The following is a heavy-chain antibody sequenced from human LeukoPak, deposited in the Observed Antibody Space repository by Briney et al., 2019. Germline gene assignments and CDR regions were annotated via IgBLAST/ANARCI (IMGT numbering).Heavy chain of an antibody. CDR2: INWNGGST. D-gene: IGHD4-17*01. V-gene: IGHV3-20*04. CDR3: ARDPNKAYGDQFDY. Sequence: PGGSLRLSCAASGFTFDDYGMSWVRQAPGKGLEWVSGINWNGGSTGYAGSVKGRFTISRDNAKNSLYLQMNSLRAEDTALYYCARDPNKAYGDQFDYWGQGTLVTVSS. J-gene: IGHJ4*02. CDR1: GFTFDDYG.